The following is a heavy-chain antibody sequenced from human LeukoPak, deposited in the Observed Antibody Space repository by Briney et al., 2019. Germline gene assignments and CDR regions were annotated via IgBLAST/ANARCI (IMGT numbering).Heavy chain of an antibody. CDR2: ISYDGSNK. CDR3: ARDPGDRRYYYYYYMDV. CDR1: GFTFSSYA. V-gene: IGHV3-30*15. J-gene: IGHJ6*03. Sequence: GGSLRLSCAASGFTFSSYAMHWVRQAPGKGLEWVAVISYDGSNKYYADSVKGRFTISRDNSKNTLYLQMSSLRAEDTAVYYCARDPGDRRYYYYYYMDVCGKGTTVTVSS.